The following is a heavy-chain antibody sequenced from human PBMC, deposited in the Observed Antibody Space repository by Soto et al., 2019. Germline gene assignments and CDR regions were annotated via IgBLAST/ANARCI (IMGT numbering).Heavy chain of an antibody. CDR3: ASASSMITTAFDI. D-gene: IGHD3-22*01. CDR2: IIPIFGTA. V-gene: IGHV1-69*13. Sequence: ASVKVSCKASGGTFSSYAISWVRQAPGQGLEWMGGIIPIFGTANYAQKFQGRVTITADESTSTAYMELSSLRSEDTAVYYCASASSMITTAFDIWGQGNPGHR. CDR1: GGTFSSYA. J-gene: IGHJ3*02.